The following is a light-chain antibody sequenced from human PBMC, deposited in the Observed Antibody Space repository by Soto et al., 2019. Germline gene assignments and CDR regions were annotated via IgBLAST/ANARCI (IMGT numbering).Light chain of an antibody. J-gene: IGKJ1*01. CDR1: QSVSSSF. CDR3: QQYNNWPWT. CDR2: DAS. Sequence: EIVLTQSPVTLSLSPGERATLSCRASQSVSSSFLAWYQQKPGQAPRLLIYDASNRATGIPARFSGSGSGTDFTLTISSLEPEDFAVYYCQQYNNWPWTFCQGSNVDI. V-gene: IGKV3-11*01.